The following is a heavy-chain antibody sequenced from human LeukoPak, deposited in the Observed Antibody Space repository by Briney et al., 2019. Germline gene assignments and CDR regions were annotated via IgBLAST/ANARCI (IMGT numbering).Heavy chain of an antibody. CDR1: GFTFSSYE. CDR2: ISSGSTI. Sequence: GGSLRLSCAASGFTFSSYEMNWVRQAPGKGLEWVSYISSGSTIYDSDSVTGRFTISRDNAKNSLYLQMNSLRAEDTAVYYCARESIAVAGAPFDYWGQGTLVTVSS. CDR3: ARESIAVAGAPFDY. V-gene: IGHV3-48*03. J-gene: IGHJ4*02. D-gene: IGHD6-19*01.